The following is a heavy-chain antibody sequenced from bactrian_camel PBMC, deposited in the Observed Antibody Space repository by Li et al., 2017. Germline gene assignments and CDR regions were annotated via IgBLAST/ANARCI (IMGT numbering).Heavy chain of an antibody. D-gene: IGHD2*01. Sequence: DVQLVESGGGLVQPGGSLRLSCAASGFTFSSYAMSWVRQAPGKGLEWVSAINSGGGSTYYADSVKGRFAISRDNAKNTLYLQLNSLKTEDTAMYYCAKDDYSGGYSTNPFEYWGQGTQFTVS. CDR3: AKDDYSGGYSTNPFEY. CDR2: INSGGGST. CDR1: GFTFSSYA. J-gene: IGHJ4*01. V-gene: IGHV3S31*01.